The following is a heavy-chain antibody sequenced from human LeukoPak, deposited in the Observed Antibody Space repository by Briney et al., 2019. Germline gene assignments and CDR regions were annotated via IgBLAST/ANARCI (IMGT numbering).Heavy chain of an antibody. CDR1: GYTFTGHN. CDR3: ASFVCYYGSDAYMDY. CDR2: INPNNGGT. Sequence: ASVKVSCKASGYTFTGHNMHWVRQAPGQGLEWMGWINPNNGGTNYAQRFQGRVTMTRDTSTSTAYMELNRLRSDDTAVYYCASFVCYYGSDAYMDYWGQGTLVTVSS. V-gene: IGHV1-2*02. J-gene: IGHJ4*02. D-gene: IGHD3-16*01.